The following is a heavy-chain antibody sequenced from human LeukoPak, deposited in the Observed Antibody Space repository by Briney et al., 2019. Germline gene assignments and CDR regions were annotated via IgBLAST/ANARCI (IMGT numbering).Heavy chain of an antibody. CDR2: IKSKTDGGTA. J-gene: IGHJ4*02. CDR1: GFTFTNAW. Sequence: GGSLRLSCAASGFTFTNAWVIWVRQAPGKGLEWVGRIKSKTDGGTAVYAALVKGRFTISRDDSKNILYLQMNSLKVDDTAVYYCTTGSATGWYVYWGQGTLVTVSS. V-gene: IGHV3-15*01. D-gene: IGHD6-19*01. CDR3: TTGSATGWYVY.